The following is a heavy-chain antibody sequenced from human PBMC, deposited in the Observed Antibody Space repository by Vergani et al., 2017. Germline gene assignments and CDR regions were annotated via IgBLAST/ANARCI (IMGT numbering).Heavy chain of an antibody. D-gene: IGHD5-24*01. CDR3: STYNVGASFS. CDR2: VISKKDGGRG. V-gene: IGHV3-15*01. CDR1: GLNFNDAW. J-gene: IGHJ4*02. Sequence: EVQLVESGGGLLKPGDHVRLSCAVSGLNFNDAWMTWVGQAPGKGLEWLGRVISKKDGGRGDYSPHVKGTITISSDGSKSTIYLDMNSLRIEDTATYYCSTYNVGASFSWGPGTRVTVSS.